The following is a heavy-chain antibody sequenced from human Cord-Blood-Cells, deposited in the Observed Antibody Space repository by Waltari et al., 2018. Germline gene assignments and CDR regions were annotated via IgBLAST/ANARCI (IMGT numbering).Heavy chain of an antibody. CDR3: ARGGGELLWFRELLYYFDY. V-gene: IGHV3-66*01. CDR1: GFTVSSNY. CDR2: IDSGGRT. D-gene: IGHD3-10*01. Sequence: EVQLVESGGGLVQPGGSLRLSCAASGFTVSSNYMSWVRQATGKGLEWVSCIDSGGRTYYADSVKGRFTIFRDNFKNTLYLQMNSLRAEDTAVYYCARGGGELLWFRELLYYFDYWGQGTLVTVSS. J-gene: IGHJ4*02.